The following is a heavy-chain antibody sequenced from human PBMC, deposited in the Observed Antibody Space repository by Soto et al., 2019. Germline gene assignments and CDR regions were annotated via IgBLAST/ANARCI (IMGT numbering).Heavy chain of an antibody. Sequence: QVQLVESGGGVVQPGRSLRLSCAASGFTFSTYGMFWVRQAPGKGLEWVALIWYDGNNKYYSDSVKVRFTISRDNSKNTLYLHMNSLRAEDTAVYYCARDVSTTTVSHWYFDLWRRGTLVTVSS. V-gene: IGHV3-33*01. CDR2: IWYDGNNK. CDR1: GFTFSTYG. D-gene: IGHD4-17*01. CDR3: ARDVSTTTVSHWYFDL. J-gene: IGHJ2*01.